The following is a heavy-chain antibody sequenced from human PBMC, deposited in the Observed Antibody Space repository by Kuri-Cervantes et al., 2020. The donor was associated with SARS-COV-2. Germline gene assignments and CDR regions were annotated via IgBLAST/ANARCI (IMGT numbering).Heavy chain of an antibody. CDR3: AKGSLYYYGSGGGDY. CDR2: TSHDGKNK. J-gene: IGHJ4*02. Sequence: GESLKISCAATGFNFSRTDMHWVRQAPGKGLEWVAVTSHDGKNKKCIASGKGRFTISRDNSQNTLCLQMNSLRAEDTAVYYCAKGSLYYYGSGGGDYWGQGTLVTVSS. CDR1: GFNFSRTD. D-gene: IGHD3-10*01. V-gene: IGHV3-30*18.